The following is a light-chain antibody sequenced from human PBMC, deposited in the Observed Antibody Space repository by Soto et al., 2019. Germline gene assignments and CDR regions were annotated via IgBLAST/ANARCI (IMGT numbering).Light chain of an antibody. CDR1: PSVSSY. CDR3: HQYADSPQT. V-gene: IGKV3-20*01. J-gene: IGKJ1*01. Sequence: SPATLSLSQGESATLSCRASPSVSSYLAWYQQKPGQAPRLLIYGASSRATGIPDRFSGSGSGTDFTLTITTLEPEDFAVYYCHQYADSPQTFGQGTKVDIK. CDR2: GAS.